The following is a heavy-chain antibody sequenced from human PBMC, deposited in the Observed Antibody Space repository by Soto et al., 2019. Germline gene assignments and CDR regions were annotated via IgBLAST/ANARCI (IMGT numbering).Heavy chain of an antibody. V-gene: IGHV3-30*02. J-gene: IGHJ4*02. CDR2: ITNDGNNE. CDR3: AKQRADYGSGADTFYFDS. CDR1: GFVFSYYV. Sequence: GGSLRLSCAASGFVFSYYVMHWVRQSPGKGLEWVALITNDGNNEYYRESVKGRFSISRGRSTNTVDLLMNSLRAEDTALYYCAKQRADYGSGADTFYFDSWGQGALVTVSS. D-gene: IGHD3-10*01.